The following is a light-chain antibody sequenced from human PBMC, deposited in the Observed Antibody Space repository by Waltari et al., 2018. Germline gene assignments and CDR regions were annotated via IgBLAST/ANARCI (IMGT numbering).Light chain of an antibody. CDR2: DVN. J-gene: IGLJ3*02. CDR1: SIDITNEDY. V-gene: IGLV2-11*01. CDR3: CSYAGYFTWV. Sequence: QSDLTQPPSVSGSPGQSVTISCTGSSIDITNEDYVSWYQQHPGKAPRLIMFDVNRRPSGVPGRFSGSKSGNTASLTISGLQFADDSHYFCCSYAGYFTWVFGGGTK.